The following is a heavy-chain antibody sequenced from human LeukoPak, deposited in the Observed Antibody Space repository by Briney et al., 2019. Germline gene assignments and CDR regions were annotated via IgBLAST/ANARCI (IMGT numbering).Heavy chain of an antibody. CDR3: AREGVAATGLDY. CDR1: GFTFNSYV. J-gene: IGHJ4*02. V-gene: IGHV3-23*01. Sequence: PGGSLRLSCAASGFTFNSYVMSWVRQAPGEGLEWVSAISGDGGSTYYADSVKGRFTISRDNSRNTLYLQMNSLRAEDTAVYYCAREGVAATGLDYRGQGTLVTVSS. CDR2: ISGDGGST. D-gene: IGHD6-13*01.